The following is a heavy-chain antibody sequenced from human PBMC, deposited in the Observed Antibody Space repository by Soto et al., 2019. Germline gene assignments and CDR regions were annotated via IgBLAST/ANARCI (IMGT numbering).Heavy chain of an antibody. V-gene: IGHV1-18*04. D-gene: IGHD2-15*01. Sequence: ASVKVSCKASGYTFTSYGISWVRQAPGQRLEWMGWLNASNGNTNYSQKFQGRVTITRDTSASTAYMELSSLRSEDTAVYYCARFIGGAYGMDVWGQGTTVTVSS. J-gene: IGHJ6*02. CDR2: LNASNGNT. CDR3: ARFIGGAYGMDV. CDR1: GYTFTSYG.